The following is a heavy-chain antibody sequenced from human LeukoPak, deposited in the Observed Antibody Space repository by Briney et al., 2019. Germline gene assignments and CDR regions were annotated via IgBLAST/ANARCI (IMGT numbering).Heavy chain of an antibody. CDR2: IYYSGST. D-gene: IGHD3-22*01. V-gene: IGHV4-31*03. CDR3: ARGDYDSSGHSDAFDI. CDR1: GGSISSGGYY. J-gene: IGHJ3*02. Sequence: PSETLSLTCTVSGGSISSGGYYWSWIRQHPGKGLEWIGYIYYSGSTYCNPSLKSRVTISVDTSKNQFSLKLSSVTAADTAVYYCARGDYDSSGHSDAFDIWGQGTMVTVSS.